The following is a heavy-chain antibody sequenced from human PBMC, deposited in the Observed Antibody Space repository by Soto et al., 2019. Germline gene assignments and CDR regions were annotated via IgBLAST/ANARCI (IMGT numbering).Heavy chain of an antibody. Sequence: QVQLVQSGAEVKKPGSSVKVSCKASGGTFSSYTISWVRQAPGQGLEWMGRIIPILGIANYAQKFQGRVTITANKSTSTAYMELSSLRSEDTAVYYCARGIVVVPAADFNWFDPWGQGTLVTVSS. CDR3: ARGIVVVPAADFNWFDP. D-gene: IGHD2-2*01. V-gene: IGHV1-69*02. CDR2: IIPILGIA. CDR1: GGTFSSYT. J-gene: IGHJ5*02.